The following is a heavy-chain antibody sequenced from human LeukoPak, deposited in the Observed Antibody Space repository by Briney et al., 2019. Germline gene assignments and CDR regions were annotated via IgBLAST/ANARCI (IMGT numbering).Heavy chain of an antibody. J-gene: IGHJ4*02. V-gene: IGHV3-23*01. Sequence: PGGSLRLSCAASGFTFSSYAMSWVRQAPGKGLEWVSVICGSGGSTYYADSVKGLFTISRDNYKNKLYLQMNIMRAEDKDVYYCEKECGYSYGHWNDYWGQGTMVTVSS. CDR2: ICGSGGST. D-gene: IGHD5-18*01. CDR3: EKECGYSYGHWNDY. CDR1: GFTFSSYA.